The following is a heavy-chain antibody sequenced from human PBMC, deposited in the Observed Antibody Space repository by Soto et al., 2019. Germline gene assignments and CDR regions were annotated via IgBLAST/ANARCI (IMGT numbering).Heavy chain of an antibody. J-gene: IGHJ4*02. D-gene: IGHD4-17*01. CDR3: ARGPISYGDLDY. V-gene: IGHV3-30-3*01. CDR2: ISYDGSNK. CDR1: GFTFSSYA. Sequence: PGGSLRLSCAASGFTFSSYAMHWVRQAPGKGLEWVAVISYDGSNKYYADSVKGRFTISRDNSKNTLYLQMNSLRAEDTAVYYCARGPISYGDLDYWGQGTLVTVSS.